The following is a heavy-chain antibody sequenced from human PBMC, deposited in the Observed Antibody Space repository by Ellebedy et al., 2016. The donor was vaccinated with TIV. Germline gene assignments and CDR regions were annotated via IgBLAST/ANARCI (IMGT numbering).Heavy chain of an antibody. V-gene: IGHV3-23*01. CDR2: ISGSGGST. J-gene: IGHJ4*02. CDR1: GFTFSSYA. Sequence: GESLKISXAASGFTFSSYAMSWVRQAPGKGLEWVSAISGSGGSTYYADSVKGRFTISRDNSKNTLYLQMNSLRAEDTAVYYCAKDRKGDSKYSSSWYFDYWGQGTLVTVSS. CDR3: AKDRKGDSKYSSSWYFDY. D-gene: IGHD6-13*01.